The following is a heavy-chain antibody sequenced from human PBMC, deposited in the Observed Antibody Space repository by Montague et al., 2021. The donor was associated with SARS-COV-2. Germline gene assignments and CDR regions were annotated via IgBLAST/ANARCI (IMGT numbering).Heavy chain of an antibody. CDR1: GGSISSYY. J-gene: IGHJ3*02. D-gene: IGHD3-16*01. CDR2: IYNSGST. V-gene: IGHV4-59*12. CDR3: ARGSFGPVAFDI. Sequence: SETLSLTCTVSGGSISSYYWSWIRQPPGKGLEWIGYIYNSGSTNYNPSLKSRVTISLGTSKNQFSLKLNSVTAADTAVYYCARGSFGPVAFDIWGQGTMVTVSS.